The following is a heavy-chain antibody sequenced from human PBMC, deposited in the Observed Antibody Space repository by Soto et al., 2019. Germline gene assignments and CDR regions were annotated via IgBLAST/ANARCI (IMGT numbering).Heavy chain of an antibody. CDR3: AKFYCSGGSCYSYFDY. D-gene: IGHD2-15*01. Sequence: GSLRLSCAASGFTFSSYAMSWVRQAPGKGLEWVSAISGSGGSTYYADSVKGRFTISRDNSKNTLYLQMNSLRAEDTAVYYCAKFYCSGGSCYSYFDYWGQGTLVTVSS. CDR2: ISGSGGST. CDR1: GFTFSSYA. V-gene: IGHV3-23*01. J-gene: IGHJ4*02.